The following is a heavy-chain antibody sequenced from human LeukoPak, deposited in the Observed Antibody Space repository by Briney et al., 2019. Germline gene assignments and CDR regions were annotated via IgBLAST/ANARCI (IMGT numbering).Heavy chain of an antibody. CDR3: ATTGYSETHYYYYGMDV. CDR1: GFTVSSNY. J-gene: IGHJ6*02. CDR2: IYSSGST. Sequence: GGSLRLSCAASGFTVSSNYMSWVRQAPGKGLEWVSVIYSSGSTYYADSVKGRFTISRDNSKNTLYLQMNSLRAEDTAVYYCATTGYSETHYYYYGMDVWGHGTTVTVSS. V-gene: IGHV3-66*01. D-gene: IGHD3-9*01.